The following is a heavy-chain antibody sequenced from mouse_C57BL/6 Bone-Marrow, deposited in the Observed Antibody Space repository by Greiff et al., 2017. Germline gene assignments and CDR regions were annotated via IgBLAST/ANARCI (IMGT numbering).Heavy chain of an antibody. J-gene: IGHJ3*01. V-gene: IGHV14-4*01. CDR2: IDPENGDT. CDR3: TIGGCDEWCAY. Sequence: EVQLQQSGAELVRPGASVTLSCTASGFNIKDDYMHWVKQRPEQGLEWIGWIDPENGDTEYASKFQGKAPITADTSSNTAYLQHSSLTSEDAAVYYCTIGGCDEWCAYWGQGTLVTVSA. CDR1: GFNIKDDY.